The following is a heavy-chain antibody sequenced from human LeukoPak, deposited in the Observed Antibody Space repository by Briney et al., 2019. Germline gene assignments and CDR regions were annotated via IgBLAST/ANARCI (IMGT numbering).Heavy chain of an antibody. J-gene: IGHJ3*02. V-gene: IGHV3-66*01. CDR2: IYSGGST. Sequence: PGGSLRLSCAASGFTVSSNYMSWVRQAPGKGLEWVSVIYSGGSTYYADSVKGRFTISRDNSKNTLYLQMNSLRAEDTAVYYCARGSCRSSTGCPTGDAFDIWGQGTMVTVSS. CDR3: ARGSCRSSTGCPTGDAFDI. D-gene: IGHD2-2*01. CDR1: GFTVSSNY.